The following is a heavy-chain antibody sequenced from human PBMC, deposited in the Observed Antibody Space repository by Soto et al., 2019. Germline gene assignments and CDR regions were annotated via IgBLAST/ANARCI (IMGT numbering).Heavy chain of an antibody. J-gene: IGHJ4*02. CDR2: INPNSGGT. D-gene: IGHD5-18*01. CDR3: ARVPGSYGYLDY. CDR1: GYTFTGYY. Sequence: ASVKVSCKASGYTFTGYYMHWVRQAPGKGLEWLGWINPNSGGTNYAQKFQGRVTMTRDTSISTAYMELSRLRSDDTAVYYCARVPGSYGYLDYWGQGTLVTVSS. V-gene: IGHV1-2*02.